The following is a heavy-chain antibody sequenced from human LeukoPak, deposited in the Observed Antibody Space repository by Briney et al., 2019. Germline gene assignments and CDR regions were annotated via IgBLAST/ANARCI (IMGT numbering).Heavy chain of an antibody. CDR2: IDYSGST. Sequence: SETLSLTCTVSGDSSSNSLYYWGWIRQPPGKGLEWIGSIDYSGSTYYNPSLKSRATISVDTSKNQFSLKLSSVTAADTAVYYCAREYTLYRSGWFLDYWGQGTVVTVSS. D-gene: IGHD6-19*01. J-gene: IGHJ4*02. V-gene: IGHV4-39*07. CDR3: AREYTLYRSGWFLDY. CDR1: GDSSSNSLYY.